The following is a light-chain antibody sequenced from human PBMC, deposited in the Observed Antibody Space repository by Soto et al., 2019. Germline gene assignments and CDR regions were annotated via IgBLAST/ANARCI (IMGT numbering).Light chain of an antibody. J-gene: IGKJ4*01. Sequence: IQLTQSPSSLSASVGDRVTITCRASQDISSSLGWYQQKPGKAPKLLIYAASILQSGVPSRFSGRGFVTDFTLTNSSLQAEDVASYVCQQLRSYPSTFGGGTKVEIK. CDR3: QQLRSYPST. CDR1: QDISSS. V-gene: IGKV1-9*01. CDR2: AAS.